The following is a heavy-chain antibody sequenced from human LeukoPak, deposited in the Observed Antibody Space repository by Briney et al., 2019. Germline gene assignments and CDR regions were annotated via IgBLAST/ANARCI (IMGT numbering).Heavy chain of an antibody. CDR2: ISYDGSNK. Sequence: PGGSLRLSCAASGFTFSSYAMHWVRQAPGKGLEWVAVISYDGSNKYYTDSVKGRFTISRDNSKNTLYLQMNSLRAEDTAVYYCARDPHGDPFYGMDVWGQGTTVTVSS. J-gene: IGHJ6*02. CDR3: ARDPHGDPFYGMDV. CDR1: GFTFSSYA. D-gene: IGHD4-17*01. V-gene: IGHV3-30-3*01.